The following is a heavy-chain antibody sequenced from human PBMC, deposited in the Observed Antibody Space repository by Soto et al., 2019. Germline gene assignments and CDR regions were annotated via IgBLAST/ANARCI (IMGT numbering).Heavy chain of an antibody. CDR2: IWYDGSNK. Sequence: GGSLRLSCAASGFTFSSYGMHWVRQAPGKGLEWVAVIWYDGSNKYYADSVKGRFTISRDNSKNTLYLQMNSLRAEDTAVYYCARDSGKTGTKGSSRTKYYYYMDVWGKGTTVTVSS. CDR1: GFTFSSYG. D-gene: IGHD1-7*01. J-gene: IGHJ6*03. V-gene: IGHV3-33*01. CDR3: ARDSGKTGTKGSSRTKYYYYMDV.